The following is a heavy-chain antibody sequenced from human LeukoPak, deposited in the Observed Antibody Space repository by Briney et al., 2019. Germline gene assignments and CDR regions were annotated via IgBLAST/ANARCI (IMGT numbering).Heavy chain of an antibody. CDR2: INHSGST. CDR1: GGSFSGYY. J-gene: IGHJ3*02. CDR3: SMRADAFDI. V-gene: IGHV4-34*01. Sequence: SETLSLTCAVYGGSFSGYYWSWIRQPPGKGLEWIGEINHSGSTNYNPSLKSRVTTSVDTSKNPFSLKLSSVTAADTAVYYCSMRADAFDIWGQGTMVTVSS.